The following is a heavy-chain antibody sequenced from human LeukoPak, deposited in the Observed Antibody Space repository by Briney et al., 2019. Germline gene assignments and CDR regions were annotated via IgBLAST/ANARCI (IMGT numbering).Heavy chain of an antibody. D-gene: IGHD1-26*01. V-gene: IGHV4-59*01. J-gene: IGHJ6*03. CDR2: IYYSGST. CDR3: ARGNSGSYYGYYYYYMDV. Sequence: PSETLSLTCTVSGGSISSYYWSWIRQPPGKGLEWIGYIYYSGSTNYNPSLKSRVTISVDTSKNQFSLKLSSVTAADTAVYYCARGNSGSYYGYYYYYMDVWGKGTTVTVSS. CDR1: GGSISSYY.